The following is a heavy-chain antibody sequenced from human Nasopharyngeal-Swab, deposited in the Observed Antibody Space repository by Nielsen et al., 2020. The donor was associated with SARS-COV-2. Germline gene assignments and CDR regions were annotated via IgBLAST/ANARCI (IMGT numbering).Heavy chain of an antibody. Sequence: GESLKISCAASGFTFSSYAMHWVRQAPGKGLEWVAVISYDGSNKYYADSVRGRFTTSRDNSKNTLYLQMNSLRAEDTAVYYCARDLGYDSSGDDYWGQGTLVTVSS. V-gene: IGHV3-30-3*01. CDR1: GFTFSSYA. D-gene: IGHD3-22*01. CDR3: ARDLGYDSSGDDY. J-gene: IGHJ4*02. CDR2: ISYDGSNK.